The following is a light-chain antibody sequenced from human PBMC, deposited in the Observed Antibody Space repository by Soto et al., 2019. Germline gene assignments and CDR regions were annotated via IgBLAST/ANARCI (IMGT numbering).Light chain of an antibody. J-gene: IGKJ2*03. Sequence: DIQLTQSPSFLSASVGDRVTVSCRASQAISTSLAWFQQKAGKVPQLLVYPASTLQDGVPSRFSGSGSGTYFTLTINNLQAEDFATYYCQHRRTYPFSFGQGTKLDIK. CDR1: QAISTS. V-gene: IGKV1-9*01. CDR2: PAS. CDR3: QHRRTYPFS.